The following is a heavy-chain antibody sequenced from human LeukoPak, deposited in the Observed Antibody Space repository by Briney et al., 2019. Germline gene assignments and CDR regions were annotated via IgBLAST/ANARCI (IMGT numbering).Heavy chain of an antibody. Sequence: GGSLRLSCAASGFTFSSYWMSWVRQAPGKGLEWVANIKQDGSEKYYVGSVKGRFTISRDNAKNSLYLQMNSLRAEDTAVYYCARHDSSDWGAFDIWGQGTMGTVSS. J-gene: IGHJ3*02. V-gene: IGHV3-7*03. CDR3: ARHDSSDWGAFDI. CDR1: GFTFSSYW. D-gene: IGHD3-22*01. CDR2: IKQDGSEK.